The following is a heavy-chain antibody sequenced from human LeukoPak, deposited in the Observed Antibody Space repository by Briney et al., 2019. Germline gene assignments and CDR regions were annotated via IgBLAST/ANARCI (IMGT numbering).Heavy chain of an antibody. V-gene: IGHV3-21*01. CDR3: ARVDTAMGSWDY. CDR1: GFTFGDYI. Sequence: GGSLRLSCVVSGFTFGDYIMNWVRQAPGKGLEWVSSISSSSAYIYYADSVKGRFTISRDNAKGSLYLQMHSLRAEDTAVYYCARVDTAMGSWDYWGQGILVTVSS. CDR2: ISSSSAYI. J-gene: IGHJ4*02. D-gene: IGHD5-18*01.